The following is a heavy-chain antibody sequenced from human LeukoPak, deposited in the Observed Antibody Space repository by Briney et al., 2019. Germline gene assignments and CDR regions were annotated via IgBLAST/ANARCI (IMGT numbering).Heavy chain of an antibody. CDR3: AKNYYDSSAYFDH. CDR1: GCTFSTYA. V-gene: IGHV3-23*01. D-gene: IGHD3-22*01. J-gene: IGHJ4*02. CDR2: ISGSGGIT. Sequence: GGSLRLSCAASGCTFSTYAMTWVRQAPGKGLEWVSAISGSGGITYYADSVKGRFTISRDNSRNTLYLQMNSLRAEDTAVYYCAKNYYDSSAYFDHWGQGTLVTVSS.